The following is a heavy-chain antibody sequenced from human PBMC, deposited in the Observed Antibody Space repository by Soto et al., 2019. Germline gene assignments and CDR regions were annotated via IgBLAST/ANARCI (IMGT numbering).Heavy chain of an antibody. Sequence: PGGSLRLSCAASGFTFDDYAMHWVRQAPGRGLEWVSGISWNSGSIGYADSVKGRFTISRDNAKNSLYLQMNSLRAEDTALYYCAKLPTADGVEWLPAGGMDVWGQGTTVTVSS. CDR2: ISWNSGSI. D-gene: IGHD3-3*01. J-gene: IGHJ6*02. V-gene: IGHV3-9*01. CDR1: GFTFDDYA. CDR3: AKLPTADGVEWLPAGGMDV.